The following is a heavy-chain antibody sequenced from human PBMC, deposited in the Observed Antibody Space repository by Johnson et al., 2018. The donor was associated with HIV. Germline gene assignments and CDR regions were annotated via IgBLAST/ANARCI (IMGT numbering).Heavy chain of an antibody. V-gene: IGHV3-11*04. D-gene: IGHD5-24*01. CDR1: GFTFSDYY. CDR2: ISSSGSTI. Sequence: VQLLESGGGLVQPGGSLRLSCAASGFTFSDYYMNWVRQAPGKGLEWVSYISSSGSTIYYADSVKGRFTISRDNAKNSLYLQMNSLRAEDTAVYYCARDGPWLQSQRDAFDIWGQGTMVTVSS. CDR3: ARDGPWLQSQRDAFDI. J-gene: IGHJ3*02.